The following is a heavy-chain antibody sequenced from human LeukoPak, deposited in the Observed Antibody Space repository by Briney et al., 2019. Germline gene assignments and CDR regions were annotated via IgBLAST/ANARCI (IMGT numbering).Heavy chain of an antibody. CDR1: GYTFTGYD. CDR3: ARDPGYSSPRGDY. Sequence: ASVKVSCKASGYTFTGYDMHWVRQAHGQGLEWMGRINPNSGGTHYAQKFQGRVTMTRDPSISTAYMELSRLRSDDTAVYYCARDPGYSSPRGDYWGQGTLVTVSS. CDR2: INPNSGGT. V-gene: IGHV1-2*02. J-gene: IGHJ4*02. D-gene: IGHD5-18*01.